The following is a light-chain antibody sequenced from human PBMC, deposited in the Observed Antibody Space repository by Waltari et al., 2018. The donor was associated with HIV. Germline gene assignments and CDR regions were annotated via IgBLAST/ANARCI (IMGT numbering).Light chain of an antibody. CDR2: SNN. CDR3: AAWDDSLNGWV. CDR1: SSNIGSNT. V-gene: IGLV1-44*01. Sequence: QSVLTQPPSASGTPGQRVTISCSGSSSNIGSNTVNWYQQLPGTAPKLLNYSNNQRPSGVPDRFSGAKSGNSVSLAISGLQSEDDTDYYCAAWDDSLNGWVFGGGTKLTVL. J-gene: IGLJ3*02.